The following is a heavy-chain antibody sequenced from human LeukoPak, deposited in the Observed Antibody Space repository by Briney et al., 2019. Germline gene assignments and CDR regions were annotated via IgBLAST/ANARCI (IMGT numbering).Heavy chain of an antibody. CDR1: GFTFSSYW. Sequence: PGGSLRLSCAAPGFTFSSYWMHWVRQAPGKGLVWVSRINSDGSSTSYADSVKGRFTISRDNAKNTLYLQMNSLRAEDTAVYYCARDGGYDLMGYWGQGTLVTVSS. J-gene: IGHJ4*02. D-gene: IGHD5-12*01. CDR2: INSDGSST. V-gene: IGHV3-74*01. CDR3: ARDGGYDLMGY.